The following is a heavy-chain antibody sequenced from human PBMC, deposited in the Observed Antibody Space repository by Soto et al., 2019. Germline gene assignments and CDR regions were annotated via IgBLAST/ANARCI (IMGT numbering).Heavy chain of an antibody. V-gene: IGHV3-33*01. Sequence: GGSLRLSCAASGFTFSSYGMHWVRQAPGKGLEWVAVIWYDGSNKYYADSVKGRFTISRDNSKNTLYLQMNSLRAEDTAVYYCARVLAARIYYYYGMDVWGQGTTVTVSS. CDR2: IWYDGSNK. J-gene: IGHJ6*02. D-gene: IGHD6-6*01. CDR1: GFTFSSYG. CDR3: ARVLAARIYYYYGMDV.